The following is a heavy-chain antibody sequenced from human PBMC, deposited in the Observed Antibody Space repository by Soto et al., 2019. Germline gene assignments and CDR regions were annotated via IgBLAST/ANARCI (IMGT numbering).Heavy chain of an antibody. J-gene: IGHJ6*02. CDR1: GGSFSGYY. CDR3: ARKRGMDV. Sequence: SETLSLTCAVYGGSFSGYYWSWIRQPPGKGLEWIREIKHSGSTNYNPSLKSRVTISVDTSKNQFSLKLSSVTAADTAVYYCARKRGMDVWGQGTTVTVSS. V-gene: IGHV4-34*01. CDR2: IKHSGST.